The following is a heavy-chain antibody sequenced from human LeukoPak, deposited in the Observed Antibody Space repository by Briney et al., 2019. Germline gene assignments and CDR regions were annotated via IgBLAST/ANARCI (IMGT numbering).Heavy chain of an antibody. CDR1: GFTFTNSA. Sequence: PGGSPRLSCAASGFTFTNSAMGWVRQAPGKGLEWVSSISASGGSTYYADSVKGRFTISRDNSKNTLYLQMNSLRVEDTAIYYCAKARSGWYLFDYWGQETLVTVSS. J-gene: IGHJ4*02. D-gene: IGHD6-19*01. CDR3: AKARSGWYLFDY. V-gene: IGHV3-23*01. CDR2: ISASGGST.